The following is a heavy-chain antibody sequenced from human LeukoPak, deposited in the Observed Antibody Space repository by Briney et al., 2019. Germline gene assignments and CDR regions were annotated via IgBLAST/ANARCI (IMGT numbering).Heavy chain of an antibody. CDR3: AREVYSSSWYVGGVGHY. J-gene: IGHJ4*02. D-gene: IGHD6-13*01. CDR2: INPNSGGT. V-gene: IGHV1-2*02. CDR1: GYTFTGYY. Sequence: ASVKVSCKASGYTFTGYYMHWVRQAPGQGLEWMGWINPNSGGTNYAQKFQGRVTMTRDTSISTAYMELSRLRSDDTAVYYCAREVYSSSWYVGGVGHYRGQGTLVTVSS.